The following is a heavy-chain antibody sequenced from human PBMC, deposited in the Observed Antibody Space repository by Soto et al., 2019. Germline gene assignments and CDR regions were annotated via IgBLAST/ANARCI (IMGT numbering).Heavy chain of an antibody. Sequence: QAHLEQSGAELKRPGASVKVSCKASGYTFSDFDINWLRQASGQGPEWMGWMNAKSGDTFFPQRVQGKFNIPWATTLSTAYMEVGSLTSDDTAIYYCARGNPFNPAGLDVWGQGTTVAVSS. CDR2: MNAKSGDT. CDR3: ARGNPFNPAGLDV. CDR1: GYTFSDFD. D-gene: IGHD6-25*01. J-gene: IGHJ6*02. V-gene: IGHV1-8*01.